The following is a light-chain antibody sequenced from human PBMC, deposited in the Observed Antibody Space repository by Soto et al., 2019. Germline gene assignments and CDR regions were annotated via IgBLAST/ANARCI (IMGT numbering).Light chain of an antibody. CDR2: GSS. V-gene: IGKV3-20*01. Sequence: EIVLTQSPGTLSLSPGERATLSCRASQSVSSSYLAWYQQKPGQAPRLLIYGSSSRATGIPDRFSGSGSGKDFTLTISRQEPEDFAVYYCQQYGSSTFTFGPGTKVDIK. CDR1: QSVSSSY. CDR3: QQYGSSTFT. J-gene: IGKJ3*01.